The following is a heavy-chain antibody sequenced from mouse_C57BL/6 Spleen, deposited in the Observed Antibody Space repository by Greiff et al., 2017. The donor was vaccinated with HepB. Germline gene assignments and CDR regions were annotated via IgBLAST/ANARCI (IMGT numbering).Heavy chain of an antibody. Sequence: VQLQQPGAELVRPGTSVKLSCKASGYTFTSYWMHWVKQRPGQGLEWIGVIDPSDSYTNYNQKFKGKATLTVDTSSSTAYMQLSSLTSEDSAVYYCARVPYYGSSPFAYWGQGTLVTVSA. CDR1: GYTFTSYW. CDR3: ARVPYYGSSPFAY. J-gene: IGHJ3*01. CDR2: IDPSDSYT. D-gene: IGHD1-1*01. V-gene: IGHV1-59*01.